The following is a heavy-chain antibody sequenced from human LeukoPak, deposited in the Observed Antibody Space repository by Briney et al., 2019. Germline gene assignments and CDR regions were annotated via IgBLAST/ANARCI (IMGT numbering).Heavy chain of an antibody. Sequence: ASVKVSCKASGYTFTSYGIIWVRQAPGQGLEWMGWISAYNGNTNYAQKLQGRVTMTTDTSTSTAYMELRSLRSDDTAVYYCARSYYYDSSGYYYLDYWGQGTLVTVSS. V-gene: IGHV1-18*01. CDR1: GYTFTSYG. J-gene: IGHJ4*02. CDR2: ISAYNGNT. CDR3: ARSYYYDSSGYYYLDY. D-gene: IGHD3-22*01.